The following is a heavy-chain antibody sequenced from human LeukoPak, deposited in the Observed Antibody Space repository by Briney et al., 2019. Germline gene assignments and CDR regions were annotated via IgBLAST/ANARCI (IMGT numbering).Heavy chain of an antibody. J-gene: IGHJ1*01. Sequence: GGSLRLSCAASGFTFSSYWMSWVRQAPGKGLEWVANIKQDGSEKYYVDSVKGRFTISRDNAKNSLYLQMNSLRAEDTAVYYCARLGSHEIGEFGEYFQHWGQGTLITVSS. CDR3: ARLGSHEIGEFGEYFQH. CDR2: IKQDGSEK. V-gene: IGHV3-7*01. D-gene: IGHD3-10*01. CDR1: GFTFSSYW.